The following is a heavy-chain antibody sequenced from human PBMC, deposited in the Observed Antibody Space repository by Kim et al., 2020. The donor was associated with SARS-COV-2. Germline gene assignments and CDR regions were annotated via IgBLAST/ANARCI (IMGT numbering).Heavy chain of an antibody. D-gene: IGHD2-2*01. J-gene: IGHJ4*02. Sequence: TCYAESGKGRFTISRDNSKNTLYLQMNSLRAEDTAVYYCAKIGLYAEFDYWGQGTLVTVSS. V-gene: IGHV3-23*01. CDR2: T. CDR3: AKIGLYAEFDY.